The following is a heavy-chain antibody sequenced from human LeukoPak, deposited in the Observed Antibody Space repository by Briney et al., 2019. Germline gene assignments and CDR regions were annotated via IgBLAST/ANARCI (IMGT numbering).Heavy chain of an antibody. D-gene: IGHD3-22*01. CDR1: GFTFSSYW. CDR2: IKQDGSEK. CDR3: ARELDGYYDSSGYYNVFDY. V-gene: IGHV3-7*03. Sequence: PGGSLRLSCAASGFTFSSYWMSWVRQAPGKGLEWVANIKQDGSEKYYVDSVKGRFTISRDNAKNSLYLQMNSLRAEDTAVYYCARELDGYYDSSGYYNVFDYWGQGTLVTVSS. J-gene: IGHJ4*02.